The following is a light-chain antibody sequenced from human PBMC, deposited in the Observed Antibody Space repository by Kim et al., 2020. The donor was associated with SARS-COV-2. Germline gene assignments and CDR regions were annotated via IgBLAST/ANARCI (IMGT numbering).Light chain of an antibody. J-gene: IGKJ1*01. CDR1: QSIRID. Sequence: IQMTQSPSSLSASVGDRVTITCRASQSIRIDLSWYQQKPGKAPKLLIYAASTLQSGVPSRFSGSGSGTDFTLTISSLQPEDFATFYCQQVYNCPSTFGQGTKVDIK. CDR2: AAS. CDR3: QQVYNCPST. V-gene: IGKV1-6*01.